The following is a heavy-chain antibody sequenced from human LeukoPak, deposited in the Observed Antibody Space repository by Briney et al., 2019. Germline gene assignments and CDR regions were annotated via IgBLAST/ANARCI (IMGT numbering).Heavy chain of an antibody. CDR3: ARGSGSRYCSSTSCYAYYYYYYGMDV. Sequence: SETLSLTCAVYGGSLSGYYWSWIRQPPGKGLEWIGEINHSGSTNYNPSLKSRVTISVDTSKNQFSLKLSSVTAADTAVYYCARGSGSRYCSSTSCYAYYYYYYGMDVWGQGTTVTVSS. CDR1: GGSLSGYY. D-gene: IGHD2-2*01. J-gene: IGHJ6*02. CDR2: INHSGST. V-gene: IGHV4-34*01.